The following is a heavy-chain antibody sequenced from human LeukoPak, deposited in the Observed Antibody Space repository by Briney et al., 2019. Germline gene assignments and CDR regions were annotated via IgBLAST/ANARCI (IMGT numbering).Heavy chain of an antibody. Sequence: PSETLSLTCTVSGGSMNDCYWSWIRQPPGKGLEWIGYMYYSGSTNYNPSFKSRVSISIDTSKNQFSLKLSSVTAADTAVYYCARDRYCIGGICYSGRFDPWGRGTLVTVSS. CDR3: ARDRYCIGGICYSGRFDP. V-gene: IGHV4-59*01. CDR1: GGSMNDCY. D-gene: IGHD2-15*01. J-gene: IGHJ5*02. CDR2: MYYSGST.